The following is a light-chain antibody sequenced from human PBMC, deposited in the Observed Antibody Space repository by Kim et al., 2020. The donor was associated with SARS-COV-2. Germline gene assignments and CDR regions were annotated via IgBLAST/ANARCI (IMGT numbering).Light chain of an antibody. CDR3: QVWDSNTVI. Sequence: SYELTQPLSVSVALGQTAKISCGGDNIGGKHVHWYQQRPGQAPVTVIYRNNNLPSGIPERFSGSNSGKAATLSISRVQVGDEAVYFCQVWDSNTVIFGGG. CDR1: NIGGKH. V-gene: IGLV3-9*01. CDR2: RNN. J-gene: IGLJ2*01.